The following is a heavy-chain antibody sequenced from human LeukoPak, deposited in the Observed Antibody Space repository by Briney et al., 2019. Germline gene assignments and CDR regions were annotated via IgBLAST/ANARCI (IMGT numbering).Heavy chain of an antibody. D-gene: IGHD3-10*01. J-gene: IGHJ5*02. V-gene: IGHV4-61*01. CDR2: NSYSGSA. CDR1: GGSVSSGNYY. Sequence: SSETLSLTCTVSGGSVSSGNYYWTWIRQPPGKGLEWIGYNSYSGSANYNPSFKSRVTMSLDGSKNQFSLRLNSVTAADTAVYYCARGRGWNWFDPWGQGTLVTVSS. CDR3: ARGRGWNWFDP.